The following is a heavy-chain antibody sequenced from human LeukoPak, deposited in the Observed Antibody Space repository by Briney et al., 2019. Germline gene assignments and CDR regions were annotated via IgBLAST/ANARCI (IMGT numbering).Heavy chain of an antibody. D-gene: IGHD4-23*01. CDR3: ARDSYYGGTQDY. Sequence: GRSLRLSCAASGFTFISNGMHWVRQAPGKGLEWVSYISTSGGTIYYADSVKGRFTIYRDNAKNSLYLQMNSLRAEDTAVYYCARDSYYGGTQDYWGQGTLVTVSS. J-gene: IGHJ4*02. CDR1: GFTFISNG. V-gene: IGHV3-48*04. CDR2: ISTSGGTI.